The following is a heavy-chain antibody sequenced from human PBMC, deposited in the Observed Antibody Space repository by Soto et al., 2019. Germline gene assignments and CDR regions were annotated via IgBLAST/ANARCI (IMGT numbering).Heavy chain of an antibody. CDR3: ARVVKIVVVAAMSYYYYYGIDV. D-gene: IGHD2-15*01. Sequence: SQTLSLTCAISGDSVSSNSAAWNWIRQSPSRGLEWLGRTYYRSKWYNDYAVSVKSRITINPDTSKNQFSLQLNSVTPEDTAVYYCARVVKIVVVAAMSYYYYYGIDVWGQGTTVTVSS. J-gene: IGHJ6*02. V-gene: IGHV6-1*01. CDR2: TYYRSKWYN. CDR1: GDSVSSNSAA.